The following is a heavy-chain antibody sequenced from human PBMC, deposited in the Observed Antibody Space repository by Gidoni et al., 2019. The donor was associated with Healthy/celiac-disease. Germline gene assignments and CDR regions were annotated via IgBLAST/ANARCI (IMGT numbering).Heavy chain of an antibody. CDR1: GFTFSGSA. D-gene: IGHD4-17*01. CDR2: IRSKANSYAT. V-gene: IGHV3-73*02. Sequence: EVQLVASGGGLFQPGGSLKLSCAASGFTFSGSAMHWVRQASGKGLEWVGRIRSKANSYATAYAASVKGRFTISRDDSKNTAYLQMNSLKTEDTAVYYCTRQANDYGDYYVQGWFDPWGQGTLVTVSS. CDR3: TRQANDYGDYYVQGWFDP. J-gene: IGHJ5*02.